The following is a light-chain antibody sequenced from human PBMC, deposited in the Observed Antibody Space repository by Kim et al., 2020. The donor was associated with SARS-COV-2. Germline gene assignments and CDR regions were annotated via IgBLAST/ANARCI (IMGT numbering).Light chain of an antibody. V-gene: IGLV3-19*01. Sequence: SSELTQDPAVSVALGQTVRITCQGDSLRSYHASWYQQKPGQAPVLVIYGKNNRPSGIPDRFSGSSSGNTASLTITGAQAEDAADYYCNSRDRNGDHFPFG. J-gene: IGLJ2*01. CDR3: NSRDRNGDHFP. CDR2: GKN. CDR1: SLRSYH.